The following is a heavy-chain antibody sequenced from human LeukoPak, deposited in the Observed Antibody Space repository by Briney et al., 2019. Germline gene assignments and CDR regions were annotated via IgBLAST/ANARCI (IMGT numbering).Heavy chain of an antibody. CDR3: ARLRWFGEGRGFDI. Sequence: NLGESLKISCKGSGYSFSSQWIGWVRQMPGKGLEWMGIIYPGDSETRYSPSFQGQVTISADKSVSTAYLQWSSLKASDSAMYYCARLRWFGEGRGFDIWGQGTMVTVSS. J-gene: IGHJ3*02. V-gene: IGHV5-51*01. CDR2: IYPGDSET. D-gene: IGHD3-10*01. CDR1: GYSFSSQW.